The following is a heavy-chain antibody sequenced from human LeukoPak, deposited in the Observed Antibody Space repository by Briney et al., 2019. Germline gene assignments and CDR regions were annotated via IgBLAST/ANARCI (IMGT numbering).Heavy chain of an antibody. J-gene: IGHJ4*02. D-gene: IGHD3-16*02. CDR1: GGSFSGYY. V-gene: IGHV4-34*01. CDR3: ARAYDYIWGSYRSRTGYYFDY. Sequence: SETLSLTCAVYGGSFSGYYWSWIRQPPGKGLEWIGEINHSGSTNYNPSLKSRVTISVDTSKNQFSLRLSSVTAADTAVYYCARAYDYIWGSYRSRTGYYFDYWGQGTLVTVSS. CDR2: INHSGST.